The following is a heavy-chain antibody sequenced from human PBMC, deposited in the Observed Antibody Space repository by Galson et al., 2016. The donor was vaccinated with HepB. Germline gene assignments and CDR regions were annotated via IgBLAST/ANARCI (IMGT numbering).Heavy chain of an antibody. V-gene: IGHV4-34*01. CDR3: ARLSRGDAFDI. CDR1: GGSFSDYY. D-gene: IGHD3-16*02. CDR2: INHSGNT. Sequence: SETLSLTCAVYGGSFSDYYWSWIRQPPGKGLEWIGEINHSGNTNYNPSLKSRVTVSVDTSKNQFSLKLTSVTAADTAVYYCARLSRGDAFDIWGQGTMVTVSS. J-gene: IGHJ3*02.